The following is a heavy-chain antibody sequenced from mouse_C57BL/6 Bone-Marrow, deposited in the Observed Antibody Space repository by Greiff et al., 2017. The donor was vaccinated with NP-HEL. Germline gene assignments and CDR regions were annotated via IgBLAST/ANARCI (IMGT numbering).Heavy chain of an antibody. V-gene: IGHV6-6*01. D-gene: IGHD1-1*01. CDR1: GFTFSDAW. CDR3: TTTVVEGYAMDY. J-gene: IGHJ4*01. CDR2: IRNKANNHAT. Sequence: EVKLQESGGGLVQPGGSMKLSCAASGFTFSDAWMDWVRQSPEKGLEWVAEIRNKANNHATYYAESVKGRFTISRDDSKSSVYLQMNSLRAEDTGIYYCTTTVVEGYAMDYWGQGTSVTVSS.